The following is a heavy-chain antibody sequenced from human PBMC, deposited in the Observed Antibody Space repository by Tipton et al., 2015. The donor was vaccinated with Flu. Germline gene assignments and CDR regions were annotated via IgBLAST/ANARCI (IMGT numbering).Heavy chain of an antibody. Sequence: SLRLSCTASGFTFSKYAMSWVRQAPGKGLEWVSAIGGGGATTYFADSVKGRFTISRDNIRNTLYLQMNSLGAEDTAIYYCANYGVLNSGFFYNLDVWGQGTTVTVSS. V-gene: IGHV3-23*01. CDR2: IGGGGATT. CDR1: GFTFSKYA. CDR3: ANYGVLNSGFFYNLDV. J-gene: IGHJ6*02. D-gene: IGHD5-24*01.